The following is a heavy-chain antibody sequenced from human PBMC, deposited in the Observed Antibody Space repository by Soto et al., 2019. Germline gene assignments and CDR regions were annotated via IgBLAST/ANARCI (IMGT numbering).Heavy chain of an antibody. CDR2: ISGSGDKT. CDR1: AFTFSRFA. CDR3: GKGLSGLGAYQWFDP. Sequence: EVQLLESGGGLVQPGGSLRLSCVASAFTFSRFAMSWVRQTPGKGLEWVSAISGSGDKTFYADSVKGRFTISRDNSKKNLYLQKNGRRVEDTAVYYCGKGLSGLGAYQWFDPWGQGTLVTVSS. J-gene: IGHJ5*02. V-gene: IGHV3-23*01. D-gene: IGHD3-16*01.